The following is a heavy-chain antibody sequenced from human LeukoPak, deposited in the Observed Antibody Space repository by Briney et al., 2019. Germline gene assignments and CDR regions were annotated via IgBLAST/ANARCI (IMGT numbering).Heavy chain of an antibody. D-gene: IGHD3-22*01. CDR2: ITGTGAYT. CDR3: AEDRLGYYDSSGYPDY. J-gene: IGHJ4*02. Sequence: GGSLRLSCAASGFTFNNYAMTWVRQAPGKGLEWVSAITGTGAYTNYADSVKGRFAISRDNSKNTMYLQMNSLRAEDTAVYYCAEDRLGYYDSSGYPDYWGQGTLVTVSS. CDR1: GFTFNNYA. V-gene: IGHV3-23*01.